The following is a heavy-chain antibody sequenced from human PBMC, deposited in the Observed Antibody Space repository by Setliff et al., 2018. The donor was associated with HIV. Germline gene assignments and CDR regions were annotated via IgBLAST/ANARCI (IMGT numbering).Heavy chain of an antibody. CDR3: ARGPDSSGERPFDI. V-gene: IGHV1-69*10. D-gene: IGHD3-22*01. CDR1: GGTFSSYA. Sequence: ASVKVSCKASGGTFSSYAISWVRQAPGQGLEWMGGIIPILGIANYAQKFQGRVTITTDESTSTAYMELSSLRSDDTAVYYCARGPDSSGERPFDIWGQGTMVTVSS. CDR2: IIPILGIA. J-gene: IGHJ3*02.